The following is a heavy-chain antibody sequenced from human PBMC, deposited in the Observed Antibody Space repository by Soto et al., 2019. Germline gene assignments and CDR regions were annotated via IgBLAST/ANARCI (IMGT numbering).Heavy chain of an antibody. D-gene: IGHD3-10*01. CDR3: ATSYGSGYRAFDY. J-gene: IGHJ4*02. CDR1: GDTFSFYT. Sequence: QVQLVQSGAEVKKPGSSVKVSCKASGDTFSFYTINWVRQAPGLGLEWVGRINPILSMSNYAQKFQGRVTMTAKKSTSTAYMELRSLRSEDTAMYYCATSYGSGYRAFDYWGQGALVTVSS. CDR2: INPILSMS. V-gene: IGHV1-69*02.